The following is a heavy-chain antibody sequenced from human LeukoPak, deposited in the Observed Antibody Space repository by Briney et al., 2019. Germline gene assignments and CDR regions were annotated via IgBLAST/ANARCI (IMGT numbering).Heavy chain of an antibody. CDR1: GFTVSSNY. Sequence: GGSLRLSCAASGFTVSSNYMSWVRQAPGKGLEWVSVIYSGGSTYYADSVKGRFTISRDNSKNTLYLQMNSLRAEDTAVYYCAKVTYGSGTYGAFDYWGQGTLVTVSS. CDR3: AKVTYGSGTYGAFDY. CDR2: IYSGGST. J-gene: IGHJ4*02. V-gene: IGHV3-53*01. D-gene: IGHD3-10*01.